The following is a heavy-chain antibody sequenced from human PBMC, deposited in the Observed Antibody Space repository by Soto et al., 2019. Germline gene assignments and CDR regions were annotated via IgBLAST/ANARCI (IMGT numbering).Heavy chain of an antibody. CDR3: AKDRYSSGWYPRFDY. D-gene: IGHD6-19*01. V-gene: IGHV3-9*01. Sequence: EVQLLESGGGLVQPGGSLRLSCAASGFTFDDYAMHWVRQAPGKGLEWVSGISWNSGSIGYADSVKGRFTISRDNAKNSLYLQMNSLRAEDTALYYCAKDRYSSGWYPRFDYWGQGTLVTVSS. CDR1: GFTFDDYA. CDR2: ISWNSGSI. J-gene: IGHJ4*02.